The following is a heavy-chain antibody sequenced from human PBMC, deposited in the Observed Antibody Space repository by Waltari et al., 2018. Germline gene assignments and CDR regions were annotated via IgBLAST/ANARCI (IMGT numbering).Heavy chain of an antibody. J-gene: IGHJ4*02. CDR1: GGTFSSYA. V-gene: IGHV1-69*08. Sequence: QVQLVQSGAEVKKPGSSVKVSCKASGGTFSSYAISWVRQAPGQGLEWMGRIIPIFGTANDAQKCQGRVTITADKSTSTAYMELSSLRSEDTAVYYCARAPQPGYSSSWYPDWGQGTLVTVSS. D-gene: IGHD6-13*01. CDR2: IIPIFGTA. CDR3: ARAPQPGYSSSWYPD.